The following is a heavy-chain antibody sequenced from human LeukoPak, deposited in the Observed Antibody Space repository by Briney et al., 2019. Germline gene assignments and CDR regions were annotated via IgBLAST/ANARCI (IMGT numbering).Heavy chain of an antibody. CDR2: IRTNSYGGTT. V-gene: IGHV3-49*04. J-gene: IGHJ4*02. D-gene: IGHD5-12*01. CDR1: GFTFGDYA. CDR3: ARDLSGGYHFAY. Sequence: GGSLRLSCTGSGFTFGDYAMSWVRQAPGKGLEWIGFIRTNSYGGTTEYAASVKGRFTISRDDSKSIAYLQMDSLKTEDTAVYYCARDLSGGYHFAYWGQGTLVTVSS.